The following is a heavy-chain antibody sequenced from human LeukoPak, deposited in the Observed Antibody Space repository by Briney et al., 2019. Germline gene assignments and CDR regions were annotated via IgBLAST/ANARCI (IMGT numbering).Heavy chain of an antibody. CDR3: ARGPNPIVGATGFDY. D-gene: IGHD1-26*01. V-gene: IGHV4-39*07. Sequence: PSETLSLTCTVSGGSISSSSYHWGWIRQPPGKGLEWIGSIYYSGSTYYNPSLKSRVTISVDTSKNQFSLKLSSVTAADTAVYYCARGPNPIVGATGFDYWGQGTLVTVSS. J-gene: IGHJ4*02. CDR2: IYYSGST. CDR1: GGSISSSSYH.